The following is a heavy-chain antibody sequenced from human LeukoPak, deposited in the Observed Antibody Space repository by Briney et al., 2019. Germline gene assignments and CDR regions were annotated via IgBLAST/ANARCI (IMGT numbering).Heavy chain of an antibody. CDR2: ISAYNGNT. CDR1: GYTFTSYG. V-gene: IGHV1-18*01. CDR3: ARLFGELLEPYYFDY. J-gene: IGHJ4*02. D-gene: IGHD3-10*02. Sequence: ASVKVSCKASGYTFTSYGISWVRQAPGQGLEWMGWISAYNGNTNYAQKLQGRVTMTTDTSTSTAYMELRSLRSDDTAVYYCARLFGELLEPYYFDYWGQGTLSPSPQ.